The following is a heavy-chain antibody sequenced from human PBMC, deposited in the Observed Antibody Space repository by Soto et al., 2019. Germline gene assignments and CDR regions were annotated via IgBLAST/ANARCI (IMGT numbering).Heavy chain of an antibody. V-gene: IGHV4-34*01. Sequence: SETLSLTCAVYGGSFSGYYWSWIRQPPGKGLEWIGEINHSGSTNYNPSLKSRVTISVDTSKNQFSLKLSSVTAADTAVYYCASDTYYDCWWGQGTLVTVSS. CDR3: ASDTYYDCW. CDR1: GGSFSGYY. J-gene: IGHJ4*02. CDR2: INHSGST. D-gene: IGHD3-3*01.